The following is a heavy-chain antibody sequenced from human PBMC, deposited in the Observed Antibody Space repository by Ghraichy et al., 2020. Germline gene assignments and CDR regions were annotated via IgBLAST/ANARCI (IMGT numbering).Heavy chain of an antibody. D-gene: IGHD6-6*01. CDR1: GGSISSGGYY. CDR3: ARRSSSSNYFDY. CDR2: IYYSGST. Sequence: SETLSLTCTVSGGSISSGGYYWSWIRQHPGKGLEWIGYIYYSGSTYYNPSLKSRVTISLDTSKNQFSLKLSSVTAADTAVYYCARRSSSSNYFDYWGQGTLVTVSS. V-gene: IGHV4-31*03. J-gene: IGHJ4*02.